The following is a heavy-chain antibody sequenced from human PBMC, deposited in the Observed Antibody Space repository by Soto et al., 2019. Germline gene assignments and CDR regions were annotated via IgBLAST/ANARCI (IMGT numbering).Heavy chain of an antibody. V-gene: IGHV3-21*01. Sequence: EVQLVESGGGLVKPGGSLRLSCAASGFTFSSYSMNWVRQAPGKGLEWVSSISSSSSYIYYADSVMGRFTIYTDNAKNSLYLQMHSLRAEDTAVYYCAREGGRIAVAGPCDYWGQGTLGTVSS. CDR2: ISSSSSYI. D-gene: IGHD6-19*01. CDR1: GFTFSSYS. J-gene: IGHJ4*02. CDR3: AREGGRIAVAGPCDY.